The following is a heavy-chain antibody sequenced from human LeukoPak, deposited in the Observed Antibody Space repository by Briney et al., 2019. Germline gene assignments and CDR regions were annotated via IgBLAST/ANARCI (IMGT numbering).Heavy chain of an antibody. J-gene: IGHJ6*03. CDR1: GGSISSYY. CDR3: ARAVSPGYYYYYMDV. V-gene: IGHV4-59*01. CDR2: IYYSGST. Sequence: SETLSLTCIVSGGSISSYYWSWIRQPPGKGLEWIGYIYYSGSTNYNPSLKSRVTISVDTSKNQFSLKLSSVTAADTAVYYCARAVSPGYYYYYMDVWGKGTTVTVSS.